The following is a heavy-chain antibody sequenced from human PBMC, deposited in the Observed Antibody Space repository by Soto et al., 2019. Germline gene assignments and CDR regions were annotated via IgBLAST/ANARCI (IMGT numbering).Heavy chain of an antibody. CDR2: INSDGSTT. V-gene: IGHV3-74*01. J-gene: IGHJ5*02. Sequence: EVQLVESGGGLVQPGGSLRLSCAASGFTFSSYWMHWVRQAPGKGLVWVSRINSDGSTTTYADSVKGRFTISRDNAKNTLYLQMSSLRAEDTAVYSCAREVGYCSGGGCYVWFDPWGQGTLVTVSS. CDR1: GFTFSSYW. CDR3: AREVGYCSGGGCYVWFDP. D-gene: IGHD2-15*01.